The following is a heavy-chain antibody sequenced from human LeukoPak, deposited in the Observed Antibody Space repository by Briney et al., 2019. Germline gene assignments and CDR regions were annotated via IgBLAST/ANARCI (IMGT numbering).Heavy chain of an antibody. CDR2: VTSESAGGTT. Sequence: GGSLRLSCSTSGFIFKNAWMSWIRQAPGKGLEWVGRVTSESAGGTTDYPAVVKGRFSISRDDSTNMVYLQMNSLKTEDTALYYCTTDLGDHGDYLREWGQGTLVTVSS. CDR1: GFIFKNAW. J-gene: IGHJ4*02. CDR3: TTDLGDHGDYLRE. D-gene: IGHD4-17*01. V-gene: IGHV3-15*01.